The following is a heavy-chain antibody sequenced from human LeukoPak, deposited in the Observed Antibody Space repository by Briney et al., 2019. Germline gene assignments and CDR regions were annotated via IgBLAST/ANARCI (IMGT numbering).Heavy chain of an antibody. J-gene: IGHJ4*02. CDR2: ISYDGSDK. D-gene: IGHD3-10*01. CDR3: ASEVRSTSPSGSLVRDY. V-gene: IGHV3-30-3*01. CDR1: GFTFSSYA. Sequence: SGGSLRLSCAASGFTFSSYAMHWVRQAPGKGLEWVAVISYDGSDKYYADSVKGRFTISRDNSKNTLYLQMNSLRAEDTAVYYCASEVRSTSPSGSLVRDYWGQGTLVTVSS.